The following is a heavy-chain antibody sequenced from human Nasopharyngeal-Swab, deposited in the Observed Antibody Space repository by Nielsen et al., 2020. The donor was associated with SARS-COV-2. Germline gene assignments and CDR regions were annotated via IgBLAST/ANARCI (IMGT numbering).Heavy chain of an antibody. Sequence: SLKISCVASGFIFDDYFMHWVRQGPGRALEWVSGIAWNSVVIGYAESVKGQFTISRDNAKNSLYLEMNSLRPEDTALYYCIKGVDITSRTARAFDIWGQGTMVTVSS. D-gene: IGHD5-12*01. CDR1: GFIFDDYF. V-gene: IGHV3-9*01. CDR2: IAWNSVVI. J-gene: IGHJ3*02. CDR3: IKGVDITSRTARAFDI.